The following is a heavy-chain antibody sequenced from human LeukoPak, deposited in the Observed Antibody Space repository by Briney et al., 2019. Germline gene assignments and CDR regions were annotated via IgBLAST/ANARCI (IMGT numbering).Heavy chain of an antibody. CDR1: GFTFRSYA. CDR2: ISSSSSYI. D-gene: IGHD3-3*01. Sequence: GGSLRLSCEASGFTFRSYAMTWVRQAPGKGLEWVSSISSSSSYIYYADSVKGRFTISRDNAENSLYLRMNSLRAEDTAVYYCARVLGYYRNYYYYSMDVWGQGTTVTVSS. J-gene: IGHJ6*02. CDR3: ARVLGYYRNYYYYSMDV. V-gene: IGHV3-21*01.